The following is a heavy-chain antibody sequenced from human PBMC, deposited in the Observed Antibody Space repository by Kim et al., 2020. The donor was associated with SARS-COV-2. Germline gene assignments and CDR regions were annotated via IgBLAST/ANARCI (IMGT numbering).Heavy chain of an antibody. D-gene: IGHD3-10*01. CDR3: ARAHYLLWFGESNYYFDY. CDR2: IIPIFGTA. Sequence: SVKVSCKASGGTFSSYAISWVRQAPGQGLEWMGGIIPIFGTANYAQKFQGRVTITADESTSTAYMELSSLRSEDTAVYYCARAHYLLWFGESNYYFDYWGQGTLVTVSS. J-gene: IGHJ4*02. CDR1: GGTFSSYA. V-gene: IGHV1-69*13.